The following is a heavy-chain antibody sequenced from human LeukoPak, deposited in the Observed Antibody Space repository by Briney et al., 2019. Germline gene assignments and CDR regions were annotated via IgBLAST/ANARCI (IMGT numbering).Heavy chain of an antibody. CDR3: ARDSGITMVRGVLDD. CDR2: ISSSSSYI. V-gene: IGHV3-21*01. D-gene: IGHD3-10*01. CDR1: GFTFSSYS. Sequence: GGSLRLSCAASGFTFSSYSMNWVRQAPGKGLEWVSSISSSSSYIYYADSVKGRFTISRDNAKNTLYLQMNSLRAEDTAVYYCARDSGITMVRGVLDDWGQGTLVTVSS. J-gene: IGHJ4*02.